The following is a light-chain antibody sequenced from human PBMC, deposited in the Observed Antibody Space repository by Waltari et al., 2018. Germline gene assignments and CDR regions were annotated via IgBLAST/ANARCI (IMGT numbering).Light chain of an antibody. Sequence: DIVMTQSPDSLAVSLGERATINCKSSQSLLYSSNNKNYLAWYQQKPGQAPELLIYWASTRESGVPDRFSGSGSGTDFTLTISSLQAEDVALYYCQQYYALPLTFGGGTKVEIK. CDR3: QQYYALPLT. J-gene: IGKJ4*01. CDR1: QSLLYSSNNKNY. V-gene: IGKV4-1*01. CDR2: WAS.